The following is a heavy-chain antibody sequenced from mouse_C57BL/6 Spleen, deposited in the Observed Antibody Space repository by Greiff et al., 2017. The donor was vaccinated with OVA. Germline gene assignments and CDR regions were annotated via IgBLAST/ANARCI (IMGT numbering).Heavy chain of an antibody. Sequence: EVKLQESGAELVRPGASVKLSCTASGFNIKDYYMHWVKQRPEQGLEWIGRIDPEDGDTEYAPKFQGKATMTADTSSNKAYLQLSSLTSEDTAVVYCNTLGLRPDYWGQGTTLTVSS. CDR2: IDPEDGDT. V-gene: IGHV14-1*01. CDR3: NTLGLRPDY. D-gene: IGHD2-4*01. J-gene: IGHJ2*01. CDR1: GFNIKDYY.